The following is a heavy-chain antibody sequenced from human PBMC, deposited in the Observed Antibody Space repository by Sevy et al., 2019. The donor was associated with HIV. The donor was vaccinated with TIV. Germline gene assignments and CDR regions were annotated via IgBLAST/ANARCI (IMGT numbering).Heavy chain of an antibody. D-gene: IGHD2-15*01. CDR3: ARSRKTVVVVSMYFYGMDV. Sequence: GGSLRLSCAASGFTFSDYCMSWIRQAPGKGLEWVSYISSSGSTIYYADSVKGRFTISRDNAKNSLYLQMNSLRAEDTAVYYCARSRKTVVVVSMYFYGMDVWGQGTTVTVSS. CDR2: ISSSGSTI. V-gene: IGHV3-11*01. J-gene: IGHJ6*02. CDR1: GFTFSDYC.